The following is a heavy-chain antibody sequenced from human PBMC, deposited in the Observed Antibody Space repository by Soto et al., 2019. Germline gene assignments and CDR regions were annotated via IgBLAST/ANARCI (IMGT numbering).Heavy chain of an antibody. CDR3: ARARSGYNIDALDI. CDR2: IYYSGST. V-gene: IGHV4-59*01. D-gene: IGHD5-12*01. CDR1: GGSISSYY. Sequence: SETLSLTCTVSGGSISSYYWSWIRQPPGKGLEWIGYIYYSGSTNYNPSLKSRVTILLDTSRNQISLRLSSVTAADTAVYYCARARSGYNIDALDIWGQGTMVTVSS. J-gene: IGHJ3*02.